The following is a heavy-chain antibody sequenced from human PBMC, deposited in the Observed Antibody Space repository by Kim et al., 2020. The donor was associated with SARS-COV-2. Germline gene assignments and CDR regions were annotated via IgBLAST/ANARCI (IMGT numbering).Heavy chain of an antibody. CDR2: IIPIFGTA. J-gene: IGHJ4*02. CDR3: ARENIVGATTEYYFDY. D-gene: IGHD1-26*01. Sequence: SVKISCKASGGTFSSYAISWVRQAPGQGLEWMGGIIPIFGTANYAQKFQGRVTITADESTSTAYMELSSLRSEGTAVYYCARENIVGATTEYYFDYWGQGTLVTVSS. CDR1: GGTFSSYA. V-gene: IGHV1-69*13.